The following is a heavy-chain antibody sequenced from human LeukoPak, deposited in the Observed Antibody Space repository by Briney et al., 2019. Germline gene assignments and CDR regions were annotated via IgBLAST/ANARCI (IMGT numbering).Heavy chain of an antibody. D-gene: IGHD4-17*01. V-gene: IGHV3-53*01. Sequence: PGGSLRLSCAASGFTVSSNYMNWVRQAPGKGLEWVSVIYSSGSTCYADSVKGRFTISRDNSKNTLYLQMNSLRAEDTAVYYCARDLYGVSHDYWGQGTLVTVSS. CDR1: GFTVSSNY. J-gene: IGHJ4*02. CDR3: ARDLYGVSHDY. CDR2: IYSSGST.